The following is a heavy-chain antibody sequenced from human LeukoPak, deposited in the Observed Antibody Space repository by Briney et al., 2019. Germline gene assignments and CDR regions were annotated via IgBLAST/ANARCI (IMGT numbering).Heavy chain of an antibody. J-gene: IGHJ4*02. CDR2: ISGSGGST. Sequence: GGSLRLSCAASGFTFSSYAMSWVRQAPGKGLEWVSAISGSGGSTYYADSVKGRFTISRDNAKNTLYLQMNSLRAEDTAVYYCARAGELRYFDWLSYWGQGTLVTVSS. CDR3: ARAGELRYFDWLSY. V-gene: IGHV3-23*01. D-gene: IGHD3-9*01. CDR1: GFTFSSYA.